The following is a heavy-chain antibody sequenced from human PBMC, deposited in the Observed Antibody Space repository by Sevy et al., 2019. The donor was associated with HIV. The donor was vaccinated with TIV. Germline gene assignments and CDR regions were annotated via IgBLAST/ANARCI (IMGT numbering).Heavy chain of an antibody. D-gene: IGHD1-26*01. CDR1: AFTFSSYN. CDR3: ARGPPDGSYDYFDY. CDR2: ISGSSNYI. J-gene: IGHJ4*02. V-gene: IGHV3-21*06. Sequence: GGSLRLSCAASAFTFSSYNMNWVRQAPGKGLEWVSCISGSSNYIYYAESLKGRFIISRDNAMNTLYLQMNSLRADDTAVYYCARGPPDGSYDYFDYWGQRTLVTVSS.